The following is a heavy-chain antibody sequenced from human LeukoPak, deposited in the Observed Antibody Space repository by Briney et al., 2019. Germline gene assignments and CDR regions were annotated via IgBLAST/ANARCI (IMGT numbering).Heavy chain of an antibody. J-gene: IGHJ4*02. V-gene: IGHV3-74*01. CDR2: SNSEGRST. CDR3: TRNYNGMSY. CDR1: GLTFTNFG. Sequence: AGGSLRLSCVASGLTFTNFGMLWVRHARARGLVWVSYSNSEGRSTTYADSEKGRFTIPRNNAKNTLYLQMNSLIAEDTAIYYCTRNYNGMSYWGQGTLVIVSS. D-gene: IGHD1-26*01.